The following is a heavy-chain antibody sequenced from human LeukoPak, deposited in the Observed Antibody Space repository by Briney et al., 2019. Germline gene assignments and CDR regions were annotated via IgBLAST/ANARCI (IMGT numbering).Heavy chain of an antibody. J-gene: IGHJ3*02. V-gene: IGHV4-59*08. CDR3: ARGLTHPPTYDAFDI. CDR1: GGSISSYY. CDR2: IYYSGST. Sequence: SETLSLTCTVSGGSISSYYWSWIRQPPGKGLEWIGYIYYSGSTNYNPSLKSRDTISVDTSKNQFSLKLSSVTAADTVVYYCARGLTHPPTYDAFDIWGQGTMVTVSS. D-gene: IGHD2-21*01.